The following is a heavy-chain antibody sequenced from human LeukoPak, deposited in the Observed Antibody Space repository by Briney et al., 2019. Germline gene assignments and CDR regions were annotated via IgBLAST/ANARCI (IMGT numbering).Heavy chain of an antibody. Sequence: TGRSLKLSCAASGFTFDDYAMYWVRQAPGKGLERVSGISWNSGSIGYADSVKGRFTISRDNAKNSLYRQMNSLRAEDTALYYCAKGSTRITGTTGGGHWGQGTLVTVSS. CDR1: GFTFDDYA. V-gene: IGHV3-9*01. CDR3: AKGSTRITGTTGGGH. D-gene: IGHD1-20*01. J-gene: IGHJ4*02. CDR2: ISWNSGSI.